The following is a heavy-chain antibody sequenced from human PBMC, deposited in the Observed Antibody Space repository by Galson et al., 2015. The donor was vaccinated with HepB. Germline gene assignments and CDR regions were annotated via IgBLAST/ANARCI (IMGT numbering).Heavy chain of an antibody. CDR3: ARDSRLELQLNNYYSYGMDV. J-gene: IGHJ6*02. CDR1: GYDFNKYG. Sequence: SVKVSCKASGYDFNKYGLSWVRQAPGQRPEWIGWVSGYDGSANYSPKVQGRVTMTTQTSTGTAHMEMRRLGSDDTAVYYCARDSRLELQLNNYYSYGMDVWGQGTAIIVS. D-gene: IGHD1-7*01. CDR2: VSGYDGSA. V-gene: IGHV1-18*01.